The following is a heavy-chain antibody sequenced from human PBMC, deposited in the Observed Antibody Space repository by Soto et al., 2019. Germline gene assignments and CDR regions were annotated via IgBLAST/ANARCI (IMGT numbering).Heavy chain of an antibody. V-gene: IGHV3-43*01. CDR1: GFPFDVYS. Sequence: QPGGSLRLSCAASGFPFDVYSMNWVRQVPGKGLEWVSLIIGDGASTYYADSVKGRFTVSRDNSKSTLYLQMNSLRAEDTALYYCAKGRSYYYYYGVDVWGQGTTVTVSS. CDR2: IIGDGAST. CDR3: AKGRSYYYYYGVDV. J-gene: IGHJ6*02.